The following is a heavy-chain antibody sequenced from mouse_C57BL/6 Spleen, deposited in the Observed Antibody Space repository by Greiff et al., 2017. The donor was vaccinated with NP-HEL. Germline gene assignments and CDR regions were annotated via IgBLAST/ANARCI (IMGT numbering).Heavy chain of an antibody. CDR2: INPSSGYT. J-gene: IGHJ4*01. D-gene: IGHD2-4*01. CDR3: ERLSYDYDHYYAMDY. Sequence: VQLQQSGAELVKPGASVKLSCKASGYTFTSYWMHWVKQRPGQGLEWIGYINPSSGYTKYNQKFKDKATLTADKSSSTAYMQLSSLTYEDSAGDYCERLSYDYDHYYAMDYWGKGTSVTVAS. V-gene: IGHV1-7*01. CDR1: GYTFTSYW.